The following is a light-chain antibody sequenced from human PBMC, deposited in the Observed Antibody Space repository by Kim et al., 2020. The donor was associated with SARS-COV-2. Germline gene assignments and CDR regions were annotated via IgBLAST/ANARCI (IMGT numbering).Light chain of an antibody. CDR1: QSVSSSY. CDR3: QQYGSSTIT. Sequence: SPGERATLSCRASQSVSSSYLAWYQQKPGQAPRLLIYGASSRATRIPDRFSGSGSGTDFTLTISRLEPEDFAVYYCQQYGSSTITFGQGTRLEIK. CDR2: GAS. V-gene: IGKV3-20*01. J-gene: IGKJ5*01.